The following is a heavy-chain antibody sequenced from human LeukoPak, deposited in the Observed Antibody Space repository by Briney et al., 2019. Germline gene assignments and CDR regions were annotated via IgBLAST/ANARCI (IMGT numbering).Heavy chain of an antibody. CDR3: ARPLHYYDSSGYYDAFDI. V-gene: IGHV4-61*05. Sequence: PSETLSLTCTVSGGSINSRSDYWSWIRQPPGKGLEWIGYIYYSGSTNYNPSLKSRVTISVDTSKNQFSLKLSSVTAADTAVYYCARPLHYYDSSGYYDAFDIWGQGTMVTVSS. CDR2: IYYSGST. J-gene: IGHJ3*02. D-gene: IGHD3-22*01. CDR1: GGSINSRSDY.